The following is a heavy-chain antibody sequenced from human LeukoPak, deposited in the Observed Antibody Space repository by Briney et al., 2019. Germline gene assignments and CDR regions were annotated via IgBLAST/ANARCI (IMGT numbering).Heavy chain of an antibody. CDR2: INHSGST. CDR1: GGSFSAYY. J-gene: IGHJ4*02. D-gene: IGHD4-17*01. V-gene: IGHV4-34*01. CDR3: ARLDYGDYYFDY. Sequence: SETLSLTCAVYGGSFSAYYWTWIRQPPGKGLEWIGEINHSGSTNYNPSLKSRVTISVDTSKTQFSLNLSSVTAADTAVYYCARLDYGDYYFDYWGQGTLVTVSS.